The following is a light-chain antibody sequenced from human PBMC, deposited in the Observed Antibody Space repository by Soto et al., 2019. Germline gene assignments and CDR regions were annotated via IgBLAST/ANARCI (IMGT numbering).Light chain of an antibody. J-gene: IGLJ2*01. CDR3: SSYTSSSTVV. Sequence: QSVLTQPASVSGSPRQSITISCTGTSSDVGAYNYVSWYQQHPGKAPKLMIYDVSNRPSGVSNRFSGSKSGNTASLTISGLQAEDEADYYCSSYTSSSTVVFGGGTKVTVL. CDR2: DVS. V-gene: IGLV2-14*01. CDR1: SSDVGAYNY.